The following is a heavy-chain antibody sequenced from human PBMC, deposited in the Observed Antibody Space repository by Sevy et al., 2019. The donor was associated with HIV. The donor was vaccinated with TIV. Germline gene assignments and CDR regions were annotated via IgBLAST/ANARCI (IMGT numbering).Heavy chain of an antibody. CDR3: ARGDFRGSYREIDAFDI. J-gene: IGHJ3*02. CDR2: ISGSGGST. D-gene: IGHD3-16*02. Sequence: GGSLRLSCAASGFTFSSYAMSWVRQAPGKGLEWVSAISGSGGSTYYADSVKGRFTISRDNAKNSLYLQMNGLRAEDTAVYYCARGDFRGSYREIDAFDIWGQGTMVTVSS. V-gene: IGHV3-23*01. CDR1: GFTFSSYA.